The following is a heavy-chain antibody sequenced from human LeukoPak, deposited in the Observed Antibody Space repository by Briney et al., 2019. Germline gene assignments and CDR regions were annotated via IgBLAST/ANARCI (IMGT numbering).Heavy chain of an antibody. CDR3: ASITVENWFDP. D-gene: IGHD4-11*01. V-gene: IGHV4-34*01. CDR1: GGSFSGYY. CDR2: INHSGST. J-gene: IGHJ5*02. Sequence: SETLSLTCAVYGGSFSGYYWSWIRQPPGKGLEWIGEINHSGSTNYNPSLKSRVAISVDTSKNQFSLKLSSVTAADTAVYYCASITVENWFDPWGQGTLVTVSS.